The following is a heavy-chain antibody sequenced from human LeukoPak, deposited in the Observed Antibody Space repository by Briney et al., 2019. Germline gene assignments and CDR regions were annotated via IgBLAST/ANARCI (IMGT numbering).Heavy chain of an antibody. J-gene: IGHJ5*02. CDR2: IDLSDSYT. Sequence: GESLKISCQGSGYSFSSYWITWVRQMLGKGLEWMGRIDLSDSYTSYSPPFQGHVTISADKSISTAFLEWSSLRASDTAIYYCARHYPPGNWLDPWGQGTLVTVSS. V-gene: IGHV5-10-1*01. CDR1: GYSFSSYW. CDR3: ARHYPPGNWLDP. D-gene: IGHD3-10*01.